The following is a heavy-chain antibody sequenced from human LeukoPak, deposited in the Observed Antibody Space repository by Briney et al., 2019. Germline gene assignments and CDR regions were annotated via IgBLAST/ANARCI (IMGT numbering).Heavy chain of an antibody. Sequence: GASVEVSCKASGYTFTNYGISWVRQAPGQGLEWMGWISTYNGNTDYAQKFQGRVTMTKDTSTSTAYMELRSLRPDDTAVYYCARELSLTTVTRGYFDYWGQGTLVTVSS. CDR3: ARELSLTTVTRGYFDY. CDR1: GYTFTNYG. V-gene: IGHV1-18*01. CDR2: ISTYNGNT. D-gene: IGHD4-17*01. J-gene: IGHJ4*02.